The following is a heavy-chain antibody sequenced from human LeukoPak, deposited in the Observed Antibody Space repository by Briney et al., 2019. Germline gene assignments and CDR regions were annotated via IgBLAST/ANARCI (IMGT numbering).Heavy chain of an antibody. J-gene: IGHJ6*03. V-gene: IGHV4-34*01. CDR2: INHSGST. CDR1: GGSFSGYY. Sequence: PSETLSLTCAAYGGSFSGYYWSWIRQPPGKGLEWIGEINHSGSTNYNPSLKSRVTISVDTSKNQFSLKLSSVTAADTAVYYCAREGPYNLGEGTYYYYMDVWGKGTTVTVSS. CDR3: AREGPYNLGEGTYYYYMDV. D-gene: IGHD5-24*01.